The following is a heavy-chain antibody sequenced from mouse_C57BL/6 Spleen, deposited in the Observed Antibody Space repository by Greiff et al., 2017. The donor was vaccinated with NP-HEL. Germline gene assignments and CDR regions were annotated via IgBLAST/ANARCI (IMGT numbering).Heavy chain of an antibody. V-gene: IGHV1-50*01. CDR2: LDPSDISP. Sequence: VQLQQPGAELVKPGASVKLSCKASGYTFTSYWMQWVKQRPGQGLEWIGELDPSDISPNYNQKFKGKATLTVDTSSSTAYMQLSSLTSEDSAVYYCARRPLGDYFDYWGQGTTLTVSS. J-gene: IGHJ2*01. D-gene: IGHD3-1*01. CDR3: ARRPLGDYFDY. CDR1: GYTFTSYW.